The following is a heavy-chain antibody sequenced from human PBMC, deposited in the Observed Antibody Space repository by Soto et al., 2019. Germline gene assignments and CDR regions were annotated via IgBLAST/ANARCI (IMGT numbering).Heavy chain of an antibody. CDR3: ATAEVDY. CDR2: MNSDGSTT. J-gene: IGHJ4*02. CDR1: GFTFGNYW. V-gene: IGHV3-74*01. Sequence: HPGGSLRLSCAASGFTFGNYWMHWVRQAPGKGLEWVSRMNSDGSTTNYADSVKGRFTVSRDNAKNTLYLQMNSLRAEETAVYYCATAEVDYWGPGTLVTVS.